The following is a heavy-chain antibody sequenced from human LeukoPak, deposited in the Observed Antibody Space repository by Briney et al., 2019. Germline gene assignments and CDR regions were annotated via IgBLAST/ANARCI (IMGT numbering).Heavy chain of an antibody. D-gene: IGHD3-22*01. CDR2: ISGSGGST. V-gene: IGHV3-23*01. CDR1: GFTFSSYA. J-gene: IGHJ4*02. Sequence: PGGSLRLSCAASGFTFSSYAKSWVRQAPGKGLEWVSAISGSGGSTYYADSVKGRFTISRDNSKNTLYLQMNSLRAEDTAVYYCAKTPANYYDSSGYWSHFDYWGQGTLVTVSS. CDR3: AKTPANYYDSSGYWSHFDY.